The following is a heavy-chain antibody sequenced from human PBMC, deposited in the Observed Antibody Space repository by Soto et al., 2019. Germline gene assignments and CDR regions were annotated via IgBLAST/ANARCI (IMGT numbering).Heavy chain of an antibody. CDR3: AATPIAVVTDALDI. CDR1: GGSISSYY. D-gene: IGHD2-21*01. CDR2: IYYSGTT. J-gene: IGHJ3*02. Sequence: SETLSLTCTVSGGSISSYYWSWIRQPPGKGLEWIGYIYYSGTTNYNPSLKSRVTISVDTSKNQFSLKLSSVTAADTAVYYCAATPIAVVTDALDIWGQGTMVTVSS. V-gene: IGHV4-59*01.